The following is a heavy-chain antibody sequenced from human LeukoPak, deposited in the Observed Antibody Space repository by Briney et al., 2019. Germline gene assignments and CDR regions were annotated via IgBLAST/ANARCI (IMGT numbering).Heavy chain of an antibody. D-gene: IGHD7-27*01. CDR2: IYNDGRT. J-gene: IGHJ4*02. CDR1: GFTFNNKY. CDR3: ARDLNWETY. Sequence: PGGSLRLSCAASGFTFNNKYMTWVRQAPGKGLEWVSLIYNDGRTYYADSVKGRFTISRDNAKNSLYLQMNSLRAEDTAVYYCARDLNWETYWGQGTLVSVSS. V-gene: IGHV3-66*01.